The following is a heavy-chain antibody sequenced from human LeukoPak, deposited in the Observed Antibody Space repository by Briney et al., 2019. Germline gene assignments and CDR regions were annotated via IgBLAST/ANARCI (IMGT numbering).Heavy chain of an antibody. CDR3: ARDGDQGATYCMDV. J-gene: IGHJ6*02. CDR2: ISNDGSKK. Sequence: GGSLRLSCAASGFTFNGYALHWVRQAPGKGLEWVAVISNDGSKKYYADSEEGRFTITRDNSKNTLYLQMNSLRAEDTAVYYCARDGDQGATYCMDVWGQGTTVTVSS. CDR1: GFTFNGYA. D-gene: IGHD1-26*01. V-gene: IGHV3-30*04.